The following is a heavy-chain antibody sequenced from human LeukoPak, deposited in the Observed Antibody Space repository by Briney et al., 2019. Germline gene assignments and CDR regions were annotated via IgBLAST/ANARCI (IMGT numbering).Heavy chain of an antibody. CDR1: GFTFSSYG. Sequence: GGSLRLSCAASGFTFSSYGMSWVRQAPGKGLEWVSAISGSGGSTYYADSVKGRFTISRDNSKNTLYLQMNSLRAEDTAVYYCAKASSSWSLSDAFDIWGQGTMVTVSS. CDR2: ISGSGGST. V-gene: IGHV3-23*01. J-gene: IGHJ3*02. D-gene: IGHD6-13*01. CDR3: AKASSSWSLSDAFDI.